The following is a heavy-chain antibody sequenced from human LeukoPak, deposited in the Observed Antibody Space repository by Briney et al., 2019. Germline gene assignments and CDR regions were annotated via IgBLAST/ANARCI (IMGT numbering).Heavy chain of an antibody. CDR3: AREGKLTGYFGGLGFNY. CDR2: ISSSSSTI. CDR1: GFTFSSYS. D-gene: IGHD3-22*01. Sequence: GGSLRLSCAASGFTFSSYSMNWVRQAPGKGLEWVSYISSSSSTIYYADSVKGRFTISRDNAKNSLYLQMNSLRAEDTAVYYCAREGKLTGYFGGLGFNYWGQGTLVTVSS. J-gene: IGHJ4*02. V-gene: IGHV3-48*04.